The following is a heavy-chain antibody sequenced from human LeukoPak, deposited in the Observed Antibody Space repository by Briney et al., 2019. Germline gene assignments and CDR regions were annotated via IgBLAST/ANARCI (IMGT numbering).Heavy chain of an antibody. Sequence: GGSLRLSCAASGFTFSSYAMHWVRQAPGKGLEWVSVISGSGGSTYYADSVKGRFTISRDNSKNTLYLQMNSLRAEDTAVYYCAKIIDGIVGATNAFDYWGQGTLVTVSS. CDR2: ISGSGGST. CDR3: AKIIDGIVGATNAFDY. V-gene: IGHV3-23*01. D-gene: IGHD1-26*01. CDR1: GFTFSSYA. J-gene: IGHJ4*02.